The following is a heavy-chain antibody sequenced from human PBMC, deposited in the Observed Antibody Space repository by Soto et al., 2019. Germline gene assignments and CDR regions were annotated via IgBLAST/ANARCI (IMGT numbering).Heavy chain of an antibody. J-gene: IGHJ4*02. V-gene: IGHV1-2*02. CDR2: INTNSGGT. CDR1: GYTFTVYY. Sequence: GASVKVSCKASGYTFTVYYIHWVLQSPLQWLDWMGWINTNSGGTNYAQKFQGRVTMTRDTSISTAYMELSRLTSDDTAVYYCARTQTNDYWGQGTLVTVSS. CDR3: ARTQTNDY.